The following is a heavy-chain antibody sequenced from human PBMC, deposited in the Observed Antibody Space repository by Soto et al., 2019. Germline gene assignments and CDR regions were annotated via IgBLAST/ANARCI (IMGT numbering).Heavy chain of an antibody. CDR2: IWFDGGNK. D-gene: IGHD3-10*01. CDR1: GFYFSRYG. V-gene: IGHV3-33*01. J-gene: IGHJ4*02. CDR3: ARDLHELGSYYPLDY. Sequence: PGGSLRLSCETSGFYFSRYGMSWVRQAPGKGLEWVALIWFDGGNKYYGDSVKGRFTISRDNLKNTLYLQMDSLRAEDTAIYYCARDLHELGSYYPLDYWGQGTLVTVSS.